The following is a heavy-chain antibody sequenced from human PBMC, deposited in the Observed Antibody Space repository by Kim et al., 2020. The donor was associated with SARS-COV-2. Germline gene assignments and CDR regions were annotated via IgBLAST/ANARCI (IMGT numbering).Heavy chain of an antibody. D-gene: IGHD6-19*01. J-gene: IGHJ5*02. CDR3: ALRAGTIIFGWFDP. V-gene: IGHV4-4*02. Sequence: TPSLKSRVTISLDKSKNQFSLKLSSVTAADTAVYYCALRAGTIIFGWFDPWGQGTLVTVSS.